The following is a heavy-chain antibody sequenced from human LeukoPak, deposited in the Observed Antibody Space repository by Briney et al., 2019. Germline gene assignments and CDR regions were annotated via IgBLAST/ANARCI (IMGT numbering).Heavy chain of an antibody. V-gene: IGHV1-69*13. CDR1: GGTFSSYA. CDR2: IIPIFGTA. Sequence: SVKVSCKASGGTFSSYAISWVRQAPGQGLKWMGGIIPIFGTANYAQKFQGRVTITADESTSTAYMELSSLRSEDTAVYYCATGLEGWYYYYMDVWGKGTTVTVSS. J-gene: IGHJ6*03. CDR3: ATGLEGWYYYYMDV. D-gene: IGHD5-24*01.